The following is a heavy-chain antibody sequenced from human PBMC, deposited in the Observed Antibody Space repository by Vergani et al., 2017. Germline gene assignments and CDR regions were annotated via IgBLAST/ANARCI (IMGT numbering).Heavy chain of an antibody. D-gene: IGHD3-10*01. J-gene: IGHJ6*03. CDR3: ARGPSVLWFGDMLYYMDV. CDR1: GYTFTSYG. V-gene: IGHV1-18*01. CDR2: ISAYNGNT. Sequence: QVQLVQSGAEVKKPGASVKVSCKASGYTFTSYGISWVRQAPGQGLEWMGWISAYNGNTNYAQKLQGRVTMTTDTSTSTAYMELRSLRSDDTAVYYCARGPSVLWFGDMLYYMDVWGKGTTVTVSS.